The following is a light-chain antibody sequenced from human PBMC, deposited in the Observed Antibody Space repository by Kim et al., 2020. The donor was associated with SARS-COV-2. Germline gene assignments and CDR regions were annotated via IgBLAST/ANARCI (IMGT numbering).Light chain of an antibody. V-gene: IGLV1-47*01. J-gene: IGLJ3*02. Sequence: HGQKVTLSCAGSSSNIGSNYVYWYQQLPGTAPKLLIYRNNQRPSGVPDRFSGSKSGTSASLAISGLRSEDEADYYCAAWDDSFWVFGGGTQLNRP. CDR3: AAWDDSFWV. CDR1: SSNIGSNY. CDR2: RNN.